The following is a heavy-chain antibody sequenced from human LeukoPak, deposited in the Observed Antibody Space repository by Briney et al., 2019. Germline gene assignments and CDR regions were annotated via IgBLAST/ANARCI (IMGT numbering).Heavy chain of an antibody. CDR3: ASRPADTTWYGVFDY. V-gene: IGHV4-59*11. J-gene: IGHJ4*02. CDR1: GGSINSHY. D-gene: IGHD3-10*01. CDR2: IFNTGNT. Sequence: ASETLSLTCSVSGGSINSHYWSWIRQPPGKRLEWIGYIFNTGNTNYNPSLASRVTTSVDTSRAQFFLRLSPVTAADTAIYYCASRPADTTWYGVFDYWSQGMLVTVSS.